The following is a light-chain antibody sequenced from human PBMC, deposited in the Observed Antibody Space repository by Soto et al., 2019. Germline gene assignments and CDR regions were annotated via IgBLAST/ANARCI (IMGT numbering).Light chain of an antibody. CDR1: QDISKY. CDR2: EAS. Sequence: DIPLTQYPSSLSAYVGARVTITCQANQDISKYLNWYQQKAGKPPKLLIYEASNLETGVPTRFSGSGSGTEFNLTISSLQPEDIATYYCQQCDNLPFTFGLGIKLEIK. CDR3: QQCDNLPFT. V-gene: IGKV1-33*01. J-gene: IGKJ2*01.